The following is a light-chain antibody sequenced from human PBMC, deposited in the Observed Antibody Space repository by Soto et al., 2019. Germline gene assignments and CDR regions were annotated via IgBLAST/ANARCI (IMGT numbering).Light chain of an antibody. CDR1: SSDVGGYNY. CDR2: DVS. CDR3: CSYAGSYTWV. V-gene: IGLV2-11*01. Sequence: QSALTQPRSVSGSPGQSVTISCTGTSSDVGGYNYVSWYQQHPGKAPKLMIYDVSKRPSGVPDRFSGSNSGNTASLTISVLQAEDEADYYCCSYAGSYTWVFGGGTELTVL. J-gene: IGLJ3*02.